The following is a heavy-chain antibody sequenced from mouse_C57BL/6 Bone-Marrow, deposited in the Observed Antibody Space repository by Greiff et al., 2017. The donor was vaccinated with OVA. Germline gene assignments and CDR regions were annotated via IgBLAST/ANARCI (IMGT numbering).Heavy chain of an antibody. J-gene: IGHJ4*01. V-gene: IGHV5-4*03. CDR1: GFTFSSYA. D-gene: IGHD2-3*01. CDR2: ISDGGSYT. Sequence: EVNVVESGGGLVKPGGSLKLSCAASGFTFSSYAMSWVRQTPEKRLEWVATISDGGSYTYYPDNVKGRFTISRENAKNNLYLQMSHLKSEDTAMYYCARRWLLMDYWGQGTSVTVSS. CDR3: ARRWLLMDY.